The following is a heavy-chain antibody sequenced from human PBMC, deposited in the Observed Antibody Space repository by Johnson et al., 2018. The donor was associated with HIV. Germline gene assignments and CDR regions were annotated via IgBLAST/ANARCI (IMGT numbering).Heavy chain of an antibody. J-gene: IGHJ3*02. CDR2: ISSSGSTI. CDR1: GFTFSDYY. Sequence: QVQLVESGGDLVKPGGSLRLSCAASGFTFSDYYMSWIRQAPGKGLEWVSYISSSGSTIYYADSVKGRFTISRDNPKNSLYLQMNSLRAEDTAVYYCAKERHLVRAFDIWGQGTMVTVSS. CDR3: AKERHLVRAFDI. V-gene: IGHV3-11*04. D-gene: IGHD6-6*01.